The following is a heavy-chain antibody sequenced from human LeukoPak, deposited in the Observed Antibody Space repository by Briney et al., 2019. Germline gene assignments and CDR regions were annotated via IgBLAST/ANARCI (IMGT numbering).Heavy chain of an antibody. CDR2: IISSSSYI. CDR3: ARGYCSGGSCYPYYFDY. Sequence: GGSLRLSCAASRFTFSSYSMNWVRQAPGKGLEWVSSIISSSSYIYYADSVKGRFTISRDNAKNSLYLQMNSLRAEDTAVYYCARGYCSGGSCYPYYFDYWGQGTLVTVSS. D-gene: IGHD2-15*01. CDR1: RFTFSSYS. J-gene: IGHJ4*02. V-gene: IGHV3-21*01.